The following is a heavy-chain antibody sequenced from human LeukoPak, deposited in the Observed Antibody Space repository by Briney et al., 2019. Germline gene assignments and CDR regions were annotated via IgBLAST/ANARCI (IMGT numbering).Heavy chain of an antibody. CDR3: ARGRYNWND. V-gene: IGHV3-74*01. CDR2: INTDGSST. CDR1: GFTFNNYW. Sequence: GGSLRLSCAASGFTFNNYWMHGVRQAPGKGLVWVSRINTDGSSTTYADSVKGRFTISRDNAKNTLYLQMNSLRAEDTAVYYCARGRYNWNDWGQGTLVTVSS. D-gene: IGHD1-1*01. J-gene: IGHJ4*01.